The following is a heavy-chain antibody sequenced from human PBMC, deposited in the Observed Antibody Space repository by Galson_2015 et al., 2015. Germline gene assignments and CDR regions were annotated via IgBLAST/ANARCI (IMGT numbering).Heavy chain of an antibody. Sequence: ETLSLTCTVSGGSISSGSYYWSWIRQPAGKGLEWIGRIYTSGSTNYNPSLKSRVTISVDTSKNQFSLKLSSVTAADTAVYYCARVMITFGGNPVKNAFDIWGQGTMVTVSS. CDR3: ARVMITFGGNPVKNAFDI. V-gene: IGHV4-61*02. J-gene: IGHJ3*02. CDR2: IYTSGST. D-gene: IGHD3-16*01. CDR1: GGSISSGSYY.